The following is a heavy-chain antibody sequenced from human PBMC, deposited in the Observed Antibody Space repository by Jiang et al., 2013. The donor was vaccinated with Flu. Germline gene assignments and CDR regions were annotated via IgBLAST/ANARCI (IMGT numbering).Heavy chain of an antibody. D-gene: IGHD6-13*01. V-gene: IGHV7-4-1*02. Sequence: SVKVSCKASGYTFTSYAMNWVRQAPGQGLEWMGWINTNTGNPTYAQGFTGRFVFSLDTSVSTAYLQISSLKAEDTAVYYCARVYAAAAQADAFDIWGQGTMVTVSS. CDR3: ARVYAAAAQADAFDI. J-gene: IGHJ3*02. CDR1: GYTFTSYA. CDR2: INTNTGNP.